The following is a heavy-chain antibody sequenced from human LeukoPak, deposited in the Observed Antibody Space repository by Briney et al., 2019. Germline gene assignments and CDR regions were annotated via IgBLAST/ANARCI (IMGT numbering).Heavy chain of an antibody. Sequence: GGSLRLSCAASGFTFSSYSMNWVRQAPGKGLEWVSYISSSSSTIYYADSVKGRFTISRDNSKNTLYLQMNSLRAEDTAVYYCATGATTVTTGPWGWYFDLWGRGTLVTVSS. J-gene: IGHJ2*01. CDR2: ISSSSSTI. CDR1: GFTFSSYS. CDR3: ATGATTVTTGPWGWYFDL. D-gene: IGHD4-17*01. V-gene: IGHV3-48*01.